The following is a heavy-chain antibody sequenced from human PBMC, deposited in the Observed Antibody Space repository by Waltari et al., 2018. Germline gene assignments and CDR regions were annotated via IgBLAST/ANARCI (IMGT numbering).Heavy chain of an antibody. V-gene: IGHV4-31*03. CDR1: GDSIRSGGYS. D-gene: IGHD3-3*01. CDR3: ARGILGATANSYYHHGMDV. CDR2: IHHSGST. J-gene: IGHJ6*02. Sequence: QVQLQESGPGLVKPSQTLSLTCIVSGDSIRSGGYSWTLIRQHPGKTLEWVGIIHHSGSTSYNPSLKNRVTIESDTSKNEFSLRLTSMTAADTAVYYCARGILGATANSYYHHGMDVWGQGTAVTVSS.